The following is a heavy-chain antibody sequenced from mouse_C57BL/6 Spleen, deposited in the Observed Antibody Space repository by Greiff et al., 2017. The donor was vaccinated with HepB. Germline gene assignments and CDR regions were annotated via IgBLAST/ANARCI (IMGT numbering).Heavy chain of an antibody. V-gene: IGHV1-55*01. CDR3: ARCPYYSNYFDY. D-gene: IGHD2-5*01. CDR2: IYPGSGST. Sequence: QVQLQQPGAELVKPGASVKMSCKASGYTFTSYWITWVKQRPGRGLEWIGDIYPGSGSTNYNEKFKSKATLTVDTSSSTAYMQLSSLTSEDSAVYYCARCPYYSNYFDYWGQGTTLTVSS. CDR1: GYTFTSYW. J-gene: IGHJ2*01.